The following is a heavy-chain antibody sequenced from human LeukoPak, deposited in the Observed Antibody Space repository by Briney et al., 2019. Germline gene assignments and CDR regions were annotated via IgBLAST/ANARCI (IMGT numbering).Heavy chain of an antibody. V-gene: IGHV1-18*01. CDR3: ARDSVVPAAMFWFDP. CDR1: GYTFTSYG. D-gene: IGHD2-2*01. Sequence: GASVKVSCKAPGYTFTSYGISWVRQAPGQGLEWMGWISAYNGNTNYAQKLQGRVTMTTDTSTSTAYMELRSLRSDDTAVYYCARDSVVPAAMFWFDPWGQGTLVTVSS. CDR2: ISAYNGNT. J-gene: IGHJ5*02.